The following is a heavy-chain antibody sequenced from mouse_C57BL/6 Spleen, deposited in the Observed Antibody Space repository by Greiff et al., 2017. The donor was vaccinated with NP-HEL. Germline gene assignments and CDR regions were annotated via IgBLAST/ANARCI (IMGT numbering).Heavy chain of an antibody. J-gene: IGHJ4*01. CDR3: ARLDLPTRAMDY. Sequence: EVMLVESGGGLVKPGGSLKLSCAASGFTFSDYGMHWVRQAPEKGLEWVAYISSGSSTIYYADTVKGRFTISRDNAKNTLFLQMTSLRSEDTAMYYCARLDLPTRAMDYWGQGTSVTVSS. V-gene: IGHV5-17*01. CDR1: GFTFSDYG. D-gene: IGHD5-1*01. CDR2: ISSGSSTI.